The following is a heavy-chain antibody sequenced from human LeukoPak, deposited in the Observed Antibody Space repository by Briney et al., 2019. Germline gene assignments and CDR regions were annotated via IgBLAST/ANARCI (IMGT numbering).Heavy chain of an antibody. V-gene: IGHV4-59*08. CDR3: ARLPDSSSWFPYFDY. Sequence: PSETLSLTCTVSGGSISSYYWSWIRQPPGKGLEWIGYIYYSGSTNYNPSLKRRVTISVDTSKNQFSLKLSSVTAADTAVYYCARLPDSSSWFPYFDYWGQGTLVTVSS. CDR2: IYYSGST. J-gene: IGHJ4*02. CDR1: GGSISSYY. D-gene: IGHD6-13*01.